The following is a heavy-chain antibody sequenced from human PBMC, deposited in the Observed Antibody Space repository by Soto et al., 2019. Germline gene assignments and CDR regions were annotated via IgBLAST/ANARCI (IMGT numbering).Heavy chain of an antibody. J-gene: IGHJ4*02. CDR2: IIPMFGTA. D-gene: IGHD5-18*01. CDR1: VGTFNTYA. Sequence: GASVKVSCKDPVGTFNTYAISWVRQAHEQGLEWMGGIIPMFGTANYAQRFQDRVTITADESTNTVYMELSSLRSEDTAVYFCASGIQLWLRRINNGYSGWGQGTLVTVSS. V-gene: IGHV1-69*13. CDR3: ASGIQLWLRRINNGYSG.